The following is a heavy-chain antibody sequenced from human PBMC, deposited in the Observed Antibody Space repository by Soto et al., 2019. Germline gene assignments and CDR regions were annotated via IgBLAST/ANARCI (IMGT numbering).Heavy chain of an antibody. Sequence: QVHLVQSGAEVKKPGASLKVSCKSSGYTFTIYGIVWVRQAPGQGLEWMGWISTYNVDTKYAQKFKGRVTMSTDTSTTTAYMELTSLTSDDTAMYYCARGGFAYGYLDFWGQGTLATVSS. CDR3: ARGGFAYGYLDF. J-gene: IGHJ4*02. D-gene: IGHD5-18*01. V-gene: IGHV1-18*01. CDR2: ISTYNVDT. CDR1: GYTFTIYG.